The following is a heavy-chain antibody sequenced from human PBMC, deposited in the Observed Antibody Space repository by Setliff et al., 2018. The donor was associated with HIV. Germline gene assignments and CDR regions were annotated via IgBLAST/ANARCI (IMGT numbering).Heavy chain of an antibody. CDR1: GGTISSYY. Sequence: PSETLSLTCTVSGGTISSYYWTWIRQPAGKGLEWIGRIGPIYTSGSTKYNPSLESRVTMSVDTSKNQFSLRLYSVTAADTAVYYCASFDLSTTSSADWGQGALVTVSS. D-gene: IGHD6-6*01. J-gene: IGHJ1*01. V-gene: IGHV4-4*07. CDR2: IGPIYTSGST. CDR3: ASFDLSTTSSAD.